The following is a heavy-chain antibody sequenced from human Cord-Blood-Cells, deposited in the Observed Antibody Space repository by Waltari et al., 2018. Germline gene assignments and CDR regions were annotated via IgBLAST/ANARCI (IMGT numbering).Heavy chain of an antibody. V-gene: IGHV1-2*02. D-gene: IGHD1-1*01. J-gene: IGHJ3*02. CDR3: ASFTTGGDAFDI. Sequence: QVQLVQSGAEVKKPGASVKVSCKASGYTFTGYYMHWVRQAPGQGLEWMGWINPNSGGTNYAQKCQGRVTMTRDTSISTAYMELSRLRSDDTAVYYCASFTTGGDAFDIWGQGTMVTVSS. CDR1: GYTFTGYY. CDR2: INPNSGGT.